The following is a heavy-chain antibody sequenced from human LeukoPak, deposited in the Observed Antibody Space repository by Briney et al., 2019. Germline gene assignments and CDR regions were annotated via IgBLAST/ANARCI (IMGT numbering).Heavy chain of an antibody. CDR1: VYTFTSYD. Sequence: ASVKVSCKASVYTFTSYDINWVRQATGQGLEWMGWMNPNSGNTGYAQKFQGRVTITRNTSISTAYMELSSLRSDDTAVYYCARVTYGSGSYPLDYWGQETLVPVSS. CDR2: MNPNSGNT. V-gene: IGHV1-8*01. J-gene: IGHJ4*02. CDR3: ARVTYGSGSYPLDY. D-gene: IGHD3-10*01.